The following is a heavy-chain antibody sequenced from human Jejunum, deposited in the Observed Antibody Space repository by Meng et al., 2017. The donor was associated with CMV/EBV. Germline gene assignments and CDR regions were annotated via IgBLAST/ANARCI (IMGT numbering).Heavy chain of an antibody. Sequence: TFNNYAMSWVRQAPGQGLEWMGGIISVDGTTKYAEKFRDRVTITADKSTTTAYLEMSSLRSDDTALYYCATPVKYYAAWGGYPSFDFWGQGTLVTVSS. CDR2: IISVDGTT. D-gene: IGHD3-3*01. CDR3: ATPVKYYAAWGGYPSFDF. J-gene: IGHJ4*02. CDR1: TFNNYA. V-gene: IGHV1-69*06.